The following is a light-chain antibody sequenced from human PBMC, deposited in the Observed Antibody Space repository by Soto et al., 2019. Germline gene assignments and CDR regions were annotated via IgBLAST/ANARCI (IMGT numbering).Light chain of an antibody. J-gene: IGLJ1*01. CDR1: SSDVGAYIY. V-gene: IGLV2-14*03. CDR3: ASSSDSYTKV. CDR2: EVN. Sequence: QSVLTQPASLSGSPGQSITISCGRTSSDVGAYIYVSLYQQYPGQAPKLIIYEVNNPPSGVSGSCSGSESDTTAYLTISGLQAEDDADYYCASSSDSYTKVFGTGTKVTV.